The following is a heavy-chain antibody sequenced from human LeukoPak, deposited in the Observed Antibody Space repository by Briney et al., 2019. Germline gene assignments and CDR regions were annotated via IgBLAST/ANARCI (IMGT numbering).Heavy chain of an antibody. CDR3: AGGGRRITIFGVVTHYDILTGSPYYYYMDV. CDR2: MNPNSGNT. Sequence: ASVKVSCKASGYTFTSYDINWVRQASGQGLEWMGWMNPNSGNTGYAQKFQGRVTMTRNTSISTAYMELSSLRSEDTAVYYCAGGGRRITIFGVVTHYDILTGSPYYYYMDVWGKGTTVTVSS. J-gene: IGHJ6*03. V-gene: IGHV1-8*01. D-gene: IGHD3-3*01. CDR1: GYTFTSYD.